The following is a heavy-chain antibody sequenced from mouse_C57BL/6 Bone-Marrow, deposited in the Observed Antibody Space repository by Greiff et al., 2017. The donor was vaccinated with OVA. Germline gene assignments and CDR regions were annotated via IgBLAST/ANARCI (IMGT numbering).Heavy chain of an antibody. V-gene: IGHV2-2*01. J-gene: IGHJ3*01. CDR3: AADYGSSYGFAY. Sequence: VHLVESGPGLVQPSQSLSITCTVSGFSLTSYGVHWVRQSPGKGLEWLGVIWSGGSTDYNAAFISRLSISKDNSKSQVFFKMNSLQADDTAIYYCAADYGSSYGFAYWGQGTLVTVSA. CDR1: GFSLTSYG. CDR2: IWSGGST. D-gene: IGHD1-1*01.